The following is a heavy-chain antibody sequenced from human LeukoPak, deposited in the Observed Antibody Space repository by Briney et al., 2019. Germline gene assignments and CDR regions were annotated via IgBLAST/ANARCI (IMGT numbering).Heavy chain of an antibody. D-gene: IGHD3-22*01. CDR3: ARDGRLYYYDSSGYYYTSGWFDP. Sequence: GGSLRLSCAASGFTFSSYAMSWVRQAPGKGLEWVSSISSSSSYIYYADSVKGRFTISRDNAKNSLYLQMNSLRAEDTAVYYCARDGRLYYYDSSGYYYTSGWFDPWGQGTLVTVSS. CDR2: ISSSSSYI. CDR1: GFTFSSYA. J-gene: IGHJ5*02. V-gene: IGHV3-21*01.